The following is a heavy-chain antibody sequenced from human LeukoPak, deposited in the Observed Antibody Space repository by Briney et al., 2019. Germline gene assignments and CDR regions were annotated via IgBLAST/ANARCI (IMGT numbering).Heavy chain of an antibody. V-gene: IGHV3-48*03. Sequence: GGSLRLSCAASGFTFSSYEMNWVRQAPGKGLEWVSYISSSGSTIYYADSVKGRFTISRDNSKNTLYLQMSSLRVEDTAIYYCAKERYCSGGNCYPDDNWGQGTLVTVSS. CDR1: GFTFSSYE. J-gene: IGHJ4*02. CDR3: AKERYCSGGNCYPDDN. CDR2: ISSSGSTI. D-gene: IGHD2-15*01.